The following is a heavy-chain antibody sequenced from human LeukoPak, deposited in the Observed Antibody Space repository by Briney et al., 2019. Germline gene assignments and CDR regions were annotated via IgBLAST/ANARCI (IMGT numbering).Heavy chain of an antibody. V-gene: IGHV4-39*01. Sequence: SETLSLTCTVSGGSIRSSSYYWGWIRQPPGKGLEWIGSIYYSGGTYYNASLKSRGTISVDTSKNQFSLELNSVTAADTAVYFCARQVVAVAGTGYFDYWGQGTLVTVSS. CDR3: ARQVVAVAGTGYFDY. CDR1: GGSIRSSSYY. CDR2: IYYSGGT. D-gene: IGHD6-19*01. J-gene: IGHJ4*02.